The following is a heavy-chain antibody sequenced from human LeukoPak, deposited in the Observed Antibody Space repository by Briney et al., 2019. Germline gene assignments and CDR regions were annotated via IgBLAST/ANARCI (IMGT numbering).Heavy chain of an antibody. J-gene: IGHJ4*02. CDR1: GGSFSGYY. D-gene: IGHD3-9*01. CDR3: ARRREYYDILTGYFTNFDY. V-gene: IGHV4-34*01. CDR2: IYHSGST. Sequence: SETLSLTCAVYGGSFSGYYWSWIRQPPGKGLEWIGEIYHSGSTNYNPSLKSRVTISVDKSKNQFSLKLSSVTAADTAVYYCARRREYYDILTGYFTNFDYWGQGTLVTVSS.